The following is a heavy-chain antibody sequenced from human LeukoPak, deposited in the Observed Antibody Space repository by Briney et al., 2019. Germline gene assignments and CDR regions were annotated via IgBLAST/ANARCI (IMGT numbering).Heavy chain of an antibody. Sequence: SVKVSCKASGGTFSGYAISWVRQAPGQGLEWMGRIIPILGIANYAQKFQGRVTITADKSTSTAYMELSSLRSEDTAVYYCARRARLNLEWELLRRLEPFAYWGQGTLVTVSS. V-gene: IGHV1-69*04. CDR1: GGTFSGYA. J-gene: IGHJ4*02. CDR2: IIPILGIA. D-gene: IGHD1-26*01. CDR3: ARRARLNLEWELLRRLEPFAY.